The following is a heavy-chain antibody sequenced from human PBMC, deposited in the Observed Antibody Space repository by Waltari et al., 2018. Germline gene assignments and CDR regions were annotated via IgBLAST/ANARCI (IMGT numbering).Heavy chain of an antibody. CDR3: AKDLGHCSGGSCYLGAFDI. D-gene: IGHD2-15*01. CDR1: GFTFSSYD. V-gene: IGHV3-23*04. Sequence: EVQLVESGGGLVQPGGYLRLSCAASGFTFSSYDMSWVRQAPGKGLEWVSRISGSGGSTDYADSVKGRFTISRDNSKNTLYLQMNSLRAEDTAVYYCAKDLGHCSGGSCYLGAFDIWGQGTMVTVSS. J-gene: IGHJ3*02. CDR2: ISGSGGST.